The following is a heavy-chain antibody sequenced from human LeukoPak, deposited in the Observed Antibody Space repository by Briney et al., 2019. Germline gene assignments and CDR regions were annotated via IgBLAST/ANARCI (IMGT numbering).Heavy chain of an antibody. CDR3: AREWFPGAFDI. V-gene: IGHV3-74*01. D-gene: IGHD3-10*01. Sequence: GGSLRLSCADSGFTFSSYWMHWVRQAPGKGLVWVSRINSDGSSTSDADSVKGRFTISRDNAKNTLYLQMNSLRAEDTAVYYCAREWFPGAFDIWGQGTMVTVSS. J-gene: IGHJ3*02. CDR1: GFTFSSYW. CDR2: INSDGSST.